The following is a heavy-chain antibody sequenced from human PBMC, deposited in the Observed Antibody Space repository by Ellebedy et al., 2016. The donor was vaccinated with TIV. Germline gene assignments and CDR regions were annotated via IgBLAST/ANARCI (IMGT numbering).Heavy chain of an antibody. CDR2: ISSYNGNT. CDR3: ARDGQVPNYYDTHYYYGMDV. Sequence: AASVQVSCKASGYTFTSYGISWVRHAPGQALEWMGWISSYNGNTKYAQKLQGRVTMNTDTSTSTAYMELRSLGSDDTAVYYCARDGQVPNYYDTHYYYGMDVWGQGTTVTVSS. D-gene: IGHD3-22*01. J-gene: IGHJ6*02. CDR1: GYTFTSYG. V-gene: IGHV1-18*04.